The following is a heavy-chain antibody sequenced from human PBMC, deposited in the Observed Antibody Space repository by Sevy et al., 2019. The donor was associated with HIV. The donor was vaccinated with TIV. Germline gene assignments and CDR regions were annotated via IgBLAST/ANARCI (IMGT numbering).Heavy chain of an antibody. Sequence: GESLKISCKGSGYSFTSYWIGWVRQMPGKGLEWMGIIYPGDSDTRYSPSFQGQVTISADKSISTAYLQWSDLKATETAMYYCARQTSGYGSGWPPSALYYFDYWGQGTLVTVSS. CDR1: GYSFTSYW. D-gene: IGHD6-19*01. CDR2: IYPGDSDT. CDR3: ARQTSGYGSGWPPSALYYFDY. V-gene: IGHV5-51*01. J-gene: IGHJ4*02.